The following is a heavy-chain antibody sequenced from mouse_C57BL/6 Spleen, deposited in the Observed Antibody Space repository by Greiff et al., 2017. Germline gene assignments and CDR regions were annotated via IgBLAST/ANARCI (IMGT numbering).Heavy chain of an antibody. Sequence: DVQLVESGGGLVQPGGSLKLSCAASGFTFSDYGMAWVRQAPRKGPEWVAFISNLAYSIYYADTVTGRFTISRENAKNTLYLEMSSLRSEDTAMYYCARHNWYFDVWGTGTTVTVSS. J-gene: IGHJ1*03. CDR2: ISNLAYSI. CDR1: GFTFSDYG. CDR3: ARHNWYFDV. V-gene: IGHV5-15*01.